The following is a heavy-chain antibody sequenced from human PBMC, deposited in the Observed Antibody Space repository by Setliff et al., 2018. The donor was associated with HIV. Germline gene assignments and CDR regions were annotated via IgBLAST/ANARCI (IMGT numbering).Heavy chain of an antibody. V-gene: IGHV1-46*01. CDR1: GYTFTSYY. CDR2: INPSGGST. CDR3: ASSAYGSGSYPNYGMDV. Sequence: GASVKVSCKASGYTFTSYYMHWVRQAPGQGLEWMGIINPSGGSTSYAQKFQGRVTMTRDTSTSTVYMELSSLRSEDTAVYYCASSAYGSGSYPNYGMDVWGQGTTVTVSS. D-gene: IGHD3-10*01. J-gene: IGHJ6*02.